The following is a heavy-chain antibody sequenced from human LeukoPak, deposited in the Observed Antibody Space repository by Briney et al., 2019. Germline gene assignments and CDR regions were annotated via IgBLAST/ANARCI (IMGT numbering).Heavy chain of an antibody. CDR2: IYYSGST. D-gene: IGHD6-19*01. V-gene: IGHV4-39*07. CDR3: ARGVAVAGTGFDY. CDR1: GGSISSSSYY. Sequence: PSETLSLTCTVSGGSISSSSYYWGWIRQPPGKGLEWIGSIYYSGSTYYNPSLKSRVTISVDTSKNQFSLKLSSVTAADTAVYYCARGVAVAGTGFDYWGQGTLVTVSS. J-gene: IGHJ4*02.